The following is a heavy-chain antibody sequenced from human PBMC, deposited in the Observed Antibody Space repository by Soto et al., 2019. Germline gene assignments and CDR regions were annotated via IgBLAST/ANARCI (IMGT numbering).Heavy chain of an antibody. D-gene: IGHD3-10*01. CDR2: ISGGGDTI. Sequence: EVQLLESGGGLVQPGGSLRLSCAASGFTFNNYAMTWVRQAPGKGLEWVSAISGGGDTISYADSVKGPFTVSRDGSKNTLYLQMSSLRAEDTALYYCAKGRGGSGSLTPRVDFWGQGTLVTVSS. J-gene: IGHJ4*02. V-gene: IGHV3-23*01. CDR3: AKGRGGSGSLTPRVDF. CDR1: GFTFNNYA.